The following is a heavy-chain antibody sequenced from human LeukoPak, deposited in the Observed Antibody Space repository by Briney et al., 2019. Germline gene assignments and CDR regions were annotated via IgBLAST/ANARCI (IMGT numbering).Heavy chain of an antibody. V-gene: IGHV1-18*01. CDR3: ARIPTRDLHFDY. CDR1: GYTFTSYG. J-gene: IGHJ4*02. D-gene: IGHD3-10*01. Sequence: ASVKVSCKASGYTFTSYGISWVRQAPGQGLEWMGWISAYNGNTNYAQKLQGRVIMTTDTSTSTAYMELRSLRSDDTAVYYCARIPTRDLHFDYWGQGTLVTVSS. CDR2: ISAYNGNT.